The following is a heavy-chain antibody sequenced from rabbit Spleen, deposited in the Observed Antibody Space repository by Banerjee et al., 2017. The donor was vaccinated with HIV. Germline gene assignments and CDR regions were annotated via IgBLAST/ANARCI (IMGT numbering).Heavy chain of an antibody. CDR2: IDTDSGST. Sequence: QSLEESGGDLVKPGASLTLTCTASGFSFSDYWICWVRQAPGKGLEWIGCIDTDSGSTYYASWAKGRFTISKTSSTTVTLQMNSLPAADTATYFCARDDPENGWSLNLWGQGTLVTVS. CDR3: ARDDPENGWSLNL. D-gene: IGHD6-1*01. CDR1: GFSFSDYW. V-gene: IGHV1S40*01. J-gene: IGHJ4*01.